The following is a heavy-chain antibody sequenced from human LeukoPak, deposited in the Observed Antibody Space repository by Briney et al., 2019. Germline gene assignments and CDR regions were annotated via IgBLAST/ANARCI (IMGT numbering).Heavy chain of an antibody. Sequence: GGSLRLSCAASGFTFSSYGMHWVRQASGKGLEWVAVISYDGSNKYYADSVKGRFTISRDNSKNTLYLQMNSLRAEDTAVYYCAKDPPGVGGMDVWGKGTTVTVSS. CDR1: GFTFSSYG. V-gene: IGHV3-30*18. CDR2: ISYDGSNK. D-gene: IGHD3-3*01. J-gene: IGHJ6*04. CDR3: AKDPPGVGGMDV.